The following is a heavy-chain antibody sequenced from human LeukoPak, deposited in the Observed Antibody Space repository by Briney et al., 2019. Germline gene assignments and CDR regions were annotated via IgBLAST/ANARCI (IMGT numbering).Heavy chain of an antibody. Sequence: SQTLSLTCAISGDGVFSNGAAWNWIRQSPSRGLEWLGRTYYRSKWYSDYAVSVKGRTSINADTSKNQFSLHLNSVTPEDTAVCYCARDLSSSWFGFDQWGQGTLVIVSS. CDR2: TYYRSKWYS. D-gene: IGHD6-13*01. J-gene: IGHJ5*02. CDR1: GDGVFSNGAA. CDR3: ARDLSSSWFGFDQ. V-gene: IGHV6-1*01.